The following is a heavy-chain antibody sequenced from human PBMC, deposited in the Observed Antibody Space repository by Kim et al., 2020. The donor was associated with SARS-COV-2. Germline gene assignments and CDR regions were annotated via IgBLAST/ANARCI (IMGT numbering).Heavy chain of an antibody. D-gene: IGHD3-3*01. CDR3: TTVKYKVMPAYGFFEWFQAGIYYYGMDV. CDR2: IKSKTDGGTT. V-gene: IGHV3-15*01. Sequence: GGSLRLSCAASGFTFSNAWMSWVRQAPGKGLEWVGRIKSKTDGGTTDYAAPVKGRFTISRDDSKNTLYLQMNSLKTEDTAVYYCTTVKYKVMPAYGFFEWFQAGIYYYGMDVCGQGTTVTVSS. J-gene: IGHJ6*02. CDR1: GFTFSNAW.